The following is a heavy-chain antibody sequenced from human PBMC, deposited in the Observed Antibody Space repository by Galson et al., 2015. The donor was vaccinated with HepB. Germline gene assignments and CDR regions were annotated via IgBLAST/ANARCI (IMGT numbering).Heavy chain of an antibody. CDR1: GFTFSSYA. Sequence: SLRLSCAASGFTFSSYAMHWVRQAPGKGLEWVAVISYDGSNKYYADSVKGRFTISRDNSKNTLYLQMSSLRAEDTAVYYCARDTQYYYYYGMDVWGQGTTVTVSS. CDR3: ARDTQYYYYYGMDV. V-gene: IGHV3-30*04. CDR2: ISYDGSNK. J-gene: IGHJ6*02.